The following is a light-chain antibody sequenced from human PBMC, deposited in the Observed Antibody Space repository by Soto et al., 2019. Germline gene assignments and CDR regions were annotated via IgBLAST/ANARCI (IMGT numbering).Light chain of an antibody. V-gene: IGLV2-14*01. CDR2: EVS. Sequence: QSVLTQPASVSGSPGQSITISCTGTSSDVGGYNYVSWYQQHPGKAPKLMIFEVSHRPSGVSIRFSGSKSGNTASLTISGLQAEDEADYYCSSYSSSSTLVFGGGTKLTVL. J-gene: IGLJ2*01. CDR3: SSYSSSSTLV. CDR1: SSDVGGYNY.